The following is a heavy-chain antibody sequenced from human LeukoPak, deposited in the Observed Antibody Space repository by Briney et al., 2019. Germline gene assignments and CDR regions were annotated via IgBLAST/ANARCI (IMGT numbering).Heavy chain of an antibody. CDR2: IYYSGST. CDR1: GGSIGSSSYY. D-gene: IGHD3-10*01. CDR3: ATDGAVVRGIIDY. V-gene: IGHV4-39*07. Sequence: PSETLSLTCTVSGGSIGSSSYYFDWIRQTPGKGLEWIGNIYYSGSTLYNPSLKSRVTISVDTSKNQFSLKLSSVTAADTAVYYCATDGAVVRGIIDYWGQGTLVTVSS. J-gene: IGHJ4*02.